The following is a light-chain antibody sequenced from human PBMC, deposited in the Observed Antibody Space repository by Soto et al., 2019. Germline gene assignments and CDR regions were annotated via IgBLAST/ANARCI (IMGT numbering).Light chain of an antibody. Sequence: EIVLTQSPGTLSLSPGERATLSCRASQSVSSSFLAWYQQKPSQAPRLLIYGASSRATGIPDRFSGSGSGTDFTLTIIRLEPEDVAVYYCQQYGSSPLTFGGGTKVEIK. CDR2: GAS. J-gene: IGKJ4*01. V-gene: IGKV3-20*01. CDR3: QQYGSSPLT. CDR1: QSVSSSF.